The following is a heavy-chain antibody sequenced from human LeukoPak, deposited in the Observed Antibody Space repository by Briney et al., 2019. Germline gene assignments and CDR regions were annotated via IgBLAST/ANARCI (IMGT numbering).Heavy chain of an antibody. CDR3: ATAIGYCSTTSCENEWAQDY. Sequence: GGSLRLSCAASGFTFSSYGMHRVRQAPGKGLEWVAVIWYDGSNKYYADSVKGRFTISRDNSKNTLYLQMNSLRAEDTAVYYCATAIGYCSTTSCENEWAQDYWRQGTLVTVSS. D-gene: IGHD2-2*01. J-gene: IGHJ4*02. CDR2: IWYDGSNK. CDR1: GFTFSSYG. V-gene: IGHV3-33*01.